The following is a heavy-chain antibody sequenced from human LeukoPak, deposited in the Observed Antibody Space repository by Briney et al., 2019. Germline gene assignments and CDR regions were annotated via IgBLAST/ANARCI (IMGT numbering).Heavy chain of an antibody. V-gene: IGHV4-4*01. J-gene: IGHJ4*02. Sequence: PSGTLSLTCDVSGGSISRTNWWSWVRQSPGQGLEWIGEISLSGRTNYNPSLQSRVTMSLDESKNQLSLDLASVTAADTAVYCCSRESGAFSPFGYRGQGTLVTVHS. D-gene: IGHD1-26*01. CDR1: GGSISRTNW. CDR2: ISLSGRT. CDR3: SRESGAFSPFGY.